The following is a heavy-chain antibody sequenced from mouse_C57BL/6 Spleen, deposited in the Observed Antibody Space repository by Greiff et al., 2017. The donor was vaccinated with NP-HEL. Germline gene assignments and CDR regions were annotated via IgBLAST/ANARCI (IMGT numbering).Heavy chain of an antibody. J-gene: IGHJ4*01. CDR3: ARIRSYYAMDY. CDR1: GFTFSSYG. CDR2: ISSGGSYT. V-gene: IGHV5-6*01. Sequence: EVKVVESGGDLVKPGGSLKLSCAASGFTFSSYGMSWVRQTPDKRLEWVATISSGGSYTYYPDSVKGRFTISRDNAKNTLYLQMSSLKSEDTAMYYCARIRSYYAMDYWGQGTSVTVSS.